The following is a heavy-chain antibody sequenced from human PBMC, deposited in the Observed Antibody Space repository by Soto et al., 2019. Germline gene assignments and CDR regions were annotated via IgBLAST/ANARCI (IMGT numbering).Heavy chain of an antibody. CDR3: GRGENYYYNMAV. CDR2: IWYDGSNK. D-gene: IGHD1-26*01. Sequence: GSLRLSCAASGFTFSSYGMHWVRQAPGKGLEWVAVIWYDGSNKYYADSVKGRFTISRDNSKNTLYLQMNSLRAEDTDVYYWGRGENYYYNMAVGGKGTRFPVSS. CDR1: GFTFSSYG. V-gene: IGHV3-33*01. J-gene: IGHJ6*03.